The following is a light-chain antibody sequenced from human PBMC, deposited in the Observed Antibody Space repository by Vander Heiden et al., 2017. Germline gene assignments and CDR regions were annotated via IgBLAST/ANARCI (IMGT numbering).Light chain of an antibody. CDR3: QAWDSITAHVV. J-gene: IGLJ2*01. V-gene: IGLV3-1*01. Sequence: YEVTQPPSVSVSPGQTASNTRAGVKVGDKYARWNQQKPGQSPVLVIYQDSKRPSGIPERFSGSNSGNTATLTISGTQAMDEADYYCQAWDSITAHVVFGGGTKLTVL. CDR1: KVGDKY. CDR2: QDS.